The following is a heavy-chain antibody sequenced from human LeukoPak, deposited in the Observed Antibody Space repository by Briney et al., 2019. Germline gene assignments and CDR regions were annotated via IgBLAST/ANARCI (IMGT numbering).Heavy chain of an antibody. D-gene: IGHD3-22*01. V-gene: IGHV3-66*04. Sequence: GGSLRLSCAASGFTVSSNYMSWVRQAPGKGLEWVSVIYSGGSTYYADSVKGRFTISRDNSKNTLYLQMNSLRAEDTAVYYCARLTAYDSSGYYRGAFDIWGQGTLVTVSS. CDR2: IYSGGST. J-gene: IGHJ3*02. CDR3: ARLTAYDSSGYYRGAFDI. CDR1: GFTVSSNY.